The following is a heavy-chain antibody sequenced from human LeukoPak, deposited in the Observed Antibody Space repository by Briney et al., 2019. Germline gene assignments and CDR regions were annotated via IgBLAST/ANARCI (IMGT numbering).Heavy chain of an antibody. CDR1: GFTFSNFE. Sequence: GGSLRLSCAASGFTFSNFEMNWVRQAPGKGLEWVSYISSSGSTIHYADSVKGRFTISRDNAKNSLYLQMNSLRAEDTAVYYCAELGITMIGGVWGKGTTVTISS. V-gene: IGHV3-48*03. J-gene: IGHJ6*04. CDR3: AELGITMIGGV. D-gene: IGHD3-10*02. CDR2: ISSSGSTI.